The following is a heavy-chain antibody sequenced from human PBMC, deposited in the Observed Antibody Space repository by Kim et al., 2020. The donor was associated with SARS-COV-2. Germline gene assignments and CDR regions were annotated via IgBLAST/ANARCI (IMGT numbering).Heavy chain of an antibody. J-gene: IGHJ6*02. CDR3: ARTYNWNLLRGMDV. D-gene: IGHD1-20*01. Sequence: ASVKVSCKASGYTFTGYYMHWVRQAPGQGLEWMGWINPNSGGTNYAQKFQGRVTMTRDTTISTAYMELSRLRFDDTAVYYCARTYNWNLLRGMDVWGQGTTVTVSS. CDR2: INPNSGGT. V-gene: IGHV1-2*02. CDR1: GYTFTGYY.